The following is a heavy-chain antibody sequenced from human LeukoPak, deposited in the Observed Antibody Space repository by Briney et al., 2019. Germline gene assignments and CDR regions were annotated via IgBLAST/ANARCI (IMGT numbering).Heavy chain of an antibody. CDR3: ASTGVTGTTSPNAFDI. Sequence: GAALEISCEGPGTIFTSYWISWVRPLPGKGLEWMGRIDPSDSYTNYSPSFQGHVTISADKSISTAYLQWSSLKASDAAMYYCASTGVTGTTSPNAFDIWGQGTMVTASS. D-gene: IGHD1-1*01. CDR2: IDPSDSYT. J-gene: IGHJ3*02. CDR1: GTIFTSYW. V-gene: IGHV5-10-1*01.